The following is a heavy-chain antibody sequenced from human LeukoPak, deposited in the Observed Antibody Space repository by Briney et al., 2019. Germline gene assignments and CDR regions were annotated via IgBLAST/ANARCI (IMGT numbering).Heavy chain of an antibody. V-gene: IGHV4-59*08. Sequence: SETLSLTCTVSGGSISSYYWSWIRQPPGKGLEWIGYIYYSGSTNYNPSLKSRVTISVDTSKNQFSLKLSSVTAADTAVYYCARQHRNLRGYSSSWYPFYFDYWGQGTLVTVSS. CDR2: IYYSGST. D-gene: IGHD6-13*01. CDR1: GGSISSYY. CDR3: ARQHRNLRGYSSSWYPFYFDY. J-gene: IGHJ4*02.